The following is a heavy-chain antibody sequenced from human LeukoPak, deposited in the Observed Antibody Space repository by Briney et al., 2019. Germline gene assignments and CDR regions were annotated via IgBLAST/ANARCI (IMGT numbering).Heavy chain of an antibody. V-gene: IGHV3-7*01. CDR1: GFTFSSYW. J-gene: IGHJ4*02. Sequence: GGSLRLSCAASGFTFSSYWMTWVRQTPGKGLEWVASIKQDGSEKYFWDSVKGRFTISRDNAKNSLYLQMNSLGAEDTAVYYCTRDTGGSGSYPDYWGQGTLVTVSS. CDR2: IKQDGSEK. CDR3: TRDTGGSGSYPDY. D-gene: IGHD1-26*01.